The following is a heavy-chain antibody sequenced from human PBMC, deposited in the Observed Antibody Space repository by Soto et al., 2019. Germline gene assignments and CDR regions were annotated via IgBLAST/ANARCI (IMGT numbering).Heavy chain of an antibody. CDR1: GFTFSSYS. CDR2: ISSSSSYI. D-gene: IGHD5-12*01. Sequence: EVQLVESGGGLVKPGGSLRLSCAASGFTFSSYSMNWVRQAPGKGLEWVSSISSSSSYIYYAGSVKGRFTISRDNAKNALYLQKNSLRAEDTSVYYCARDPEYSGYFSYFDYWGQGTPVTGFS. CDR3: ARDPEYSGYFSYFDY. J-gene: IGHJ4*02. V-gene: IGHV3-21*01.